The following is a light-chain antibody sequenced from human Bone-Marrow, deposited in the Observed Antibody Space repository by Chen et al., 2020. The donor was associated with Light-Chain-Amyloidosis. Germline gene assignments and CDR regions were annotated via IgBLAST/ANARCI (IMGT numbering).Light chain of an antibody. CDR2: RDD. CDR3: QVWDSSSVV. CDR1: NIGDKN. V-gene: IGLV3-9*01. J-gene: IGLJ2*01. Sequence: YEVTQPRSVSVALGQTATLTCGGNNIGDKNVHWYQQKAGQAPVVVIYRDDIRPSGIPERFSGANSGHTATLTISRAQVGDEAAYFRQVWDSSSVVFGGGTTVTVL.